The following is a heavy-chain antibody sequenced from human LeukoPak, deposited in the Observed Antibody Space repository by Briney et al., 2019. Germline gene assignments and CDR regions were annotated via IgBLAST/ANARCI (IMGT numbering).Heavy chain of an antibody. J-gene: IGHJ6*03. CDR2: IIPIFGTA. V-gene: IGHV1-69*06. D-gene: IGHD6-13*01. CDR1: GGTFSSYA. Sequence: GASVKVSCKASGGTFSSYAISWVRQAPGQGLEWMGGIIPIFGTANYAQKFQGRVTITADKSTSTAYMELSSLRSEDTAVYYCATWQLVHGNYYYYYMDVWGKGTTVTISS. CDR3: ATWQLVHGNYYYYYMDV.